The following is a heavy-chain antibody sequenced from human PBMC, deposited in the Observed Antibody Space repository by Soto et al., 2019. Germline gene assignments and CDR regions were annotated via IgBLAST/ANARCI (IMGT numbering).Heavy chain of an antibody. V-gene: IGHV3-23*01. J-gene: IGHJ4*02. CDR1: GFTFHNFA. D-gene: IGHD5-18*01. CDR3: AGPGYSSQDY. Sequence: PAESLRLSCAASGFTFHNFALSWVRQAPGKGLEWVSAISGSGDGTDYADSVKGRFTISRDNFKDTLYLQMNSLRAEDTAIYYCAGPGYSSQDYWGQGTLVTVSS. CDR2: ISGSGDGT.